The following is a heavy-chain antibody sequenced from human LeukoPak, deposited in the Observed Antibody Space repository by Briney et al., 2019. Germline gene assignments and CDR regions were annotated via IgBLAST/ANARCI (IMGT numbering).Heavy chain of an antibody. Sequence: GGSLRLSCAASGFTFSSYSMNWVRKAPGKGLGWVSSISSSSSYIYYADSVKGRFTISRDNAKNSLYLQMNSLRAEDTAVYYCARDKAAAEGFDYWGQGTLVTVSS. J-gene: IGHJ4*02. CDR3: ARDKAAAEGFDY. V-gene: IGHV3-21*01. D-gene: IGHD6-13*01. CDR1: GFTFSSYS. CDR2: ISSSSSYI.